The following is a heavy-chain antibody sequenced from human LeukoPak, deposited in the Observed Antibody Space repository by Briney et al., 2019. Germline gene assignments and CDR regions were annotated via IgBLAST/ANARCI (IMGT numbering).Heavy chain of an antibody. J-gene: IGHJ4*02. V-gene: IGHV4-59*01. CDR2: ISYSGSS. D-gene: IGHD6-13*01. CDR3: ARSDTHNIRSSSWHFDY. Sequence: SETLSLTWSVSGRSINTNYRSWIRQVPGKGMEWIVYISYSGSSNYNASLKSRITISVGTSKNQLSLYLKTGTAADTAVYYCARSDTHNIRSSSWHFDYWGQGTLVTVSS. CDR1: GRSINTNY.